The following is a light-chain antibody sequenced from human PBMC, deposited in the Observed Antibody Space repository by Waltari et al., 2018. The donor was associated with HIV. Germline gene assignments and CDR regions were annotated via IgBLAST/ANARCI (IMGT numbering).Light chain of an antibody. Sequence: DIQMTQSPSTLSTSAGDRVTITCRASQSFNSWLAWLKQRPGKAPQLLLYRASTLADGVPSRFSGSGSGTEFTLTISSLQPDDFATYYCLQYNDYPYTFGQGTKLDIK. CDR1: QSFNSW. J-gene: IGKJ2*01. CDR2: RAS. CDR3: LQYNDYPYT. V-gene: IGKV1-5*03.